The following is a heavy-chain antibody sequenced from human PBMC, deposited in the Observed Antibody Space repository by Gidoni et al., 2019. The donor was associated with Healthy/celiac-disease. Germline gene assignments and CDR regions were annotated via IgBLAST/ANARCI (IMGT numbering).Heavy chain of an antibody. J-gene: IGHJ4*02. D-gene: IGHD3-22*01. CDR2: TRNKANSYTT. CDR1: GFTFSDHH. CDR3: ARGGSYDSSGYYYSY. Sequence: EVQLVESGGGLVQPGGSLRLSCAASGFTFSDHHMDWVRQAPGKGLEWVGRTRNKANSYTTEYAASVKGRFTISRDDSKNSLYLQMNSLKTEDTAVYYCARGGSYDSSGYYYSYWGQGTLVTVSS. V-gene: IGHV3-72*01.